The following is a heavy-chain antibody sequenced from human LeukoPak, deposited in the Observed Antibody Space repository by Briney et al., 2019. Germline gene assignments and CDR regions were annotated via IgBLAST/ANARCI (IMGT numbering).Heavy chain of an antibody. CDR2: INPSGGST. J-gene: IGHJ5*02. Sequence: ASVKVSCKASGYTSTSYYMHWVRQAPGQGLEWMGIINPSGGSTSYAQKFQGRVTMTRDTSTSTVYMELSSLRSEDTAVYYCAREGAYYDSSGYYDNWFDPWGQGTLVTVSS. CDR3: AREGAYYDSSGYYDNWFDP. D-gene: IGHD3-22*01. CDR1: GYTSTSYY. V-gene: IGHV1-46*01.